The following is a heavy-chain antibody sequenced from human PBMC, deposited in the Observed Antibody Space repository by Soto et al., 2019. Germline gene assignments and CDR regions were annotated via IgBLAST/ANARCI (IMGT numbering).Heavy chain of an antibody. J-gene: IGHJ4*02. CDR2: ISGDGAT. CDR1: GGSFSGYY. CDR3: AKLWRH. Sequence: SETLSLTCAVSGGSFSGYYWSWIRQSPARGLEWIGEISGDGATNYNPALKSRVSLSLDTSKNQFSLKLNSVTAADTAVYYCAKLWRHWGQGTLVTVSS. D-gene: IGHD2-21*01. V-gene: IGHV4-34*01.